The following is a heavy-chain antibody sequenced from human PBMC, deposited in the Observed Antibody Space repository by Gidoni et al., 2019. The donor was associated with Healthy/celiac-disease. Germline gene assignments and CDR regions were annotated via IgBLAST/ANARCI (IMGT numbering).Heavy chain of an antibody. V-gene: IGHV4-38-2*01. CDR2: IYHSGST. D-gene: IGHD3-22*01. CDR1: GYSISSGYY. J-gene: IGHJ3*02. CDR3: ARVWYWYYDSSGTPLDAFDI. Sequence: GLVKPSETLSLTCAVSGYSISSGYYWGRIRQPPGKGLEWIGSIYHSGSTYYNPSLKSRVTISVDTSKNQFSLKLSSVTAADTAVYYCARVWYWYYDSSGTPLDAFDIWGQGTMVTVSS.